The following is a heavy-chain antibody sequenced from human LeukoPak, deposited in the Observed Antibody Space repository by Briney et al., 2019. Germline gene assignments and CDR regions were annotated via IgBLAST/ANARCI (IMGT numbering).Heavy chain of an antibody. CDR3: ARSNYGDLLFDY. J-gene: IGHJ4*02. CDR2: IYTSGST. D-gene: IGHD4-17*01. Sequence: SQTLPLTCTVSGGSISSGSYYWSWIRQPAGKGLEWIGRIYTSGSTNYNPSLKSRVTISVDTSKNQFSLKLSSVTAADTAVYYCARSNYGDLLFDYWGQGTLVTVSS. CDR1: GGSISSGSYY. V-gene: IGHV4-61*02.